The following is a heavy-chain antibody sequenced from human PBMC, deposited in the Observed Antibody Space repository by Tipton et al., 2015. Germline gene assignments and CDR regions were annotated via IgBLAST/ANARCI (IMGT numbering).Heavy chain of an antibody. V-gene: IGHV4-59*04. CDR2: ISHSGNT. D-gene: IGHD3-9*01. Sequence: TLSLTCTVSGAFINSYYWSWIRQPPGKGLEWIGRISHSGNTYYNPSLKSRVTMSRDTSKNQFSLKLTSVTAADTAVYYCACQDYDSLTRDYQTVDYWGQGTLVTFSS. CDR1: GAFINSYY. CDR3: ACQDYDSLTRDYQTVDY. J-gene: IGHJ4*02.